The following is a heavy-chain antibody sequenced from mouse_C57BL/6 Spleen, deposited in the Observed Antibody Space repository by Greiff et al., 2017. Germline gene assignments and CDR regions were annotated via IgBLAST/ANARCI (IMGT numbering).Heavy chain of an antibody. V-gene: IGHV2-2*01. CDR2: IWSGGST. J-gene: IGHJ3*01. D-gene: IGHD1-1*01. CDR3: ARWDYGSSFAY. CDR1: GFSLTSYG. Sequence: VQRVESGPGLVQPSQSLSITCTVSGFSLTSYGVHWVRQSPGKGLEWLGVIWSGGSTDYTAAFISRLSISKDNSKSQVFFKMNSLQADDTAIYYCARWDYGSSFAYWGQGTLVTVSA.